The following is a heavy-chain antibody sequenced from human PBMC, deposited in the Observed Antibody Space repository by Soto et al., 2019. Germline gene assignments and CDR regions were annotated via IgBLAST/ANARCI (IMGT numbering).Heavy chain of an antibody. CDR1: GFGVNNNY. V-gene: IGHV3-53*01. CDR2: IYTRGTT. D-gene: IGHD2-21*01. Sequence: GGSLRLSCSASGFGVNNNYMTWVRQAPGRRPEWVAVIYTRGTTHYADFATGRFTFSRDNSKNTLYLQMDSLRPEDTAVYYCAKLWGYYFESWGPGTLVTVSS. CDR3: AKLWGYYFES. J-gene: IGHJ4*02.